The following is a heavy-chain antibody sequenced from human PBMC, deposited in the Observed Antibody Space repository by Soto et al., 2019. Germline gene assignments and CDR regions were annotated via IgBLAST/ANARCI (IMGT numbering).Heavy chain of an antibody. Sequence: PGGSLRLSCAASGFTFSDYYMSWIRQAPGKGLEWISYISTSGSTVYYTDSVKGRFTISRDNAKNSLYLQMNSLRAEDTAVYYCARDAYDTSGYYALYWGQGTLVTVSS. CDR1: GFTFSDYY. J-gene: IGHJ4*02. CDR2: ISTSGSTV. V-gene: IGHV3-11*01. D-gene: IGHD3-22*01. CDR3: ARDAYDTSGYYALY.